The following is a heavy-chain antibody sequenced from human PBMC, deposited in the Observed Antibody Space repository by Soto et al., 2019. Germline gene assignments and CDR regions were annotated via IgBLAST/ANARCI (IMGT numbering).Heavy chain of an antibody. D-gene: IGHD3-10*01. J-gene: IGHJ4*02. CDR3: ARTGGSESYDY. V-gene: IGHV2-70*04. Sequence: SGPTLVNPTQTLTLTCTLSGFSVPTSGTRVNWIRQPPGKALEWLARIDWDDDKFYSTSLKTRLTISKDTSKNQVVLTMTNMDPVDTATYYCARTGGSESYDYWGQGTLVTVSS. CDR1: GFSVPTSGTR. CDR2: IDWDDDK.